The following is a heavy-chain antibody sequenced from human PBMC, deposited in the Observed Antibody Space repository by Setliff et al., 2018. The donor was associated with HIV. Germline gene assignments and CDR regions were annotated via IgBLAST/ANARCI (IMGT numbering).Heavy chain of an antibody. J-gene: IGHJ3*02. V-gene: IGHV4-39*07. D-gene: IGHD3-16*02. CDR2: IYHSGST. CDR3: AREREDDYVWGSYRYRDAFDI. CDR1: GASISNSNSY. Sequence: PSETLSLTCSVYGASISNSNSYWGWIRQPPGKRLEWIGSIYHSGSTYYNPSLKSRVTISVDTSKNQFSLKLSSVTAADTAVYYCAREREDDYVWGSYRYRDAFDIWGQGTMVTVSS.